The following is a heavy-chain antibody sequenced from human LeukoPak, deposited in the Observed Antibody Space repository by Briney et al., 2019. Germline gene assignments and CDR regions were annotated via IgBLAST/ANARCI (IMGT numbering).Heavy chain of an antibody. J-gene: IGHJ5*02. V-gene: IGHV7-4-1*02. Sequence: ASVKVSCKASGYTFTNYALNWVRQAPGQGLEWMGWINTDTGNPTYAQGFTRRLVFTLDTSASTAYLQISSLKAEDTAVYYCARTLFGDQYQLLHNWFDPWGQGTLVTVSS. CDR1: GYTFTNYA. CDR3: ARTLFGDQYQLLHNWFDP. D-gene: IGHD2-2*01. CDR2: INTDTGNP.